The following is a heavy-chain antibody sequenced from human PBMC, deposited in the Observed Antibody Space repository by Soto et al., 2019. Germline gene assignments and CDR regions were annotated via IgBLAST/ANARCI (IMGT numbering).Heavy chain of an antibody. CDR3: AKGELWFGLSYYYGMDV. D-gene: IGHD3-10*01. CDR1: GFTFSSYA. J-gene: IGHJ6*02. CDR2: ISGSGGST. V-gene: IGHV3-23*01. Sequence: LRLSCAASGFTFSSYAMSWVRQAPGKGLEWVSAISGSGGSTYYADSVKGRFTISRDNSKNTLYLQMNSLRAEDTAVYYCAKGELWFGLSYYYGMDVWGQGTTVTVSS.